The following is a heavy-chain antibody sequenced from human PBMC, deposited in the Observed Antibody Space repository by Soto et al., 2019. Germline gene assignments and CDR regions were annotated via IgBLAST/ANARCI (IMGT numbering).Heavy chain of an antibody. D-gene: IGHD6-6*01. V-gene: IGHV3-30*18. CDR2: MSYDGNYK. J-gene: IGHJ5*01. Sequence: GGSLRLSCAVSGFTFSDYGMHWVRQAPGKGLEWVAVMSYDGNYKYYADSVKGRFIISRDLTGNTLFLQMNNLRVEDTAVYFCAKEMFPRTVLDSSSPWGDSWGQGSLVTVS. CDR3: AKEMFPRTVLDSSSPWGDS. CDR1: GFTFSDYG.